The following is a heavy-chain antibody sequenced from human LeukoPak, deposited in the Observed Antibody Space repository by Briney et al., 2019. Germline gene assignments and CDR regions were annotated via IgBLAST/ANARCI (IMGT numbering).Heavy chain of an antibody. D-gene: IGHD3-22*01. CDR2: IYTSGST. CDR1: GGSISSGGYY. V-gene: IGHV4-61*02. J-gene: IGHJ3*02. Sequence: SETLSLTCTVSGGSISSGGYYWSWIRQPAGKGLEWIGRIYTSGSTNYNPSLKSRVTISVDTSKNQFSLKLSSVTAADTAVYYCARDAPIEVVAFGHAFDIWGQGTMVTVSS. CDR3: ARDAPIEVVAFGHAFDI.